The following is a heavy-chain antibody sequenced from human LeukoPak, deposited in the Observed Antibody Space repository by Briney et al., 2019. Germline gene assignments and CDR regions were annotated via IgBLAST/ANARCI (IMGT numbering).Heavy chain of an antibody. CDR3: AETHGVP. CDR2: IIPVFDTA. D-gene: IGHD2-8*01. Sequence: ASVKVSCKSSGYTFTDYFLHWVRQAPGQGLEWMGGIIPVFDTANYVQKFQGRVTITADESTSTAYMELSSLRSEDTAVYYCAETHGVPWGQGTLVTVSS. V-gene: IGHV1-69*13. J-gene: IGHJ4*02. CDR1: GYTFTDYF.